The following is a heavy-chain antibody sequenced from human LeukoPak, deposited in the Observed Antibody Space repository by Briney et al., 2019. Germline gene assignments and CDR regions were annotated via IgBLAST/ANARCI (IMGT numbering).Heavy chain of an antibody. Sequence: GGLRLSCAASGFTFSSYWMSWVRQAPGKGLEWVANIKQDGSEKYYVDSVKGRFTISRDNAKNSLYLQMNSLRAEDTAVYDCARLQVGRGYFDYWGQGTLVTVSS. CDR3: ARLQVGRGYFDY. D-gene: IGHD3-10*01. CDR1: GFTFSSYW. CDR2: IKQDGSEK. V-gene: IGHV3-7*01. J-gene: IGHJ4*02.